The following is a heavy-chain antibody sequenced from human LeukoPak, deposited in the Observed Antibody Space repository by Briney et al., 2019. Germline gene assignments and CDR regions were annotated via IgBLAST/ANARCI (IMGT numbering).Heavy chain of an antibody. J-gene: IGHJ5*02. D-gene: IGHD5-12*01. CDR1: GYTFTSYA. V-gene: IGHV7-4-1*02. CDR2: INTNTGNP. Sequence: ASVKVSCKAFGYTFTSYAMNWVRQAPGQGLEWMGWINTNTGNPTYAQGFTGRFVFSLDTSVSTAYLQISSLKAEDTAVYYCARDKGSGYGHWFDPWGQGTLVTVSS. CDR3: ARDKGSGYGHWFDP.